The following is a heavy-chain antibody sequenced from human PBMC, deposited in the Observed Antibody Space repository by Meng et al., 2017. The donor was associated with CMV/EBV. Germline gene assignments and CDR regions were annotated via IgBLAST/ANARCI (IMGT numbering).Heavy chain of an antibody. CDR3: ASERGDCSSTSCLDVSDI. V-gene: IGHV1-69*05. Sequence: AVQVSCKASGGTSSSYSISWLRQPPGQGREWRGGIIPIFGTANYAQKFQGRVTITTDESTSTAYMELSSLRSEDTAVYYCASERGDCSSTSCLDVSDIWGQGTMVTVSS. CDR2: IIPIFGTA. CDR1: GGTSSSYS. J-gene: IGHJ3*02. D-gene: IGHD2-2*01.